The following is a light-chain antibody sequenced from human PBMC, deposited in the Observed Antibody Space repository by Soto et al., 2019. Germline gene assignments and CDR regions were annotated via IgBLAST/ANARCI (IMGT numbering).Light chain of an antibody. V-gene: IGLV2-14*01. J-gene: IGLJ2*01. CDR1: SSDVGGYNY. CDR2: EVS. CDR3: SSYTSSTTLI. Sequence: QSALTQPASVSGSPGQSITISCSGTSSDVGGYNYVSWYQQHPGKAPKLMMYEVSNRPSGVSNRFSGSKSGNTASLTISGLQAEDEADYYCSSYTSSTTLIVGGGTKVTVL.